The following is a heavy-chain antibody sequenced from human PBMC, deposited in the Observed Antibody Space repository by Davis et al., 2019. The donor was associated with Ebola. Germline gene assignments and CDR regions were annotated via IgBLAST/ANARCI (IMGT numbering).Heavy chain of an antibody. J-gene: IGHJ5*02. V-gene: IGHV1-18*04. Sequence: SVKVSCKASGYTFSSYAINWVRHAPGQGLDWLLWISPYNVNTNYAQNFQDRVTMTADTSTSTAYMELSRLRSDDTAVYYCARDGQQQLLVDTWFDPWGQGTLVTVSS. D-gene: IGHD6-13*01. CDR2: ISPYNVNT. CDR1: GYTFSSYA. CDR3: ARDGQQQLLVDTWFDP.